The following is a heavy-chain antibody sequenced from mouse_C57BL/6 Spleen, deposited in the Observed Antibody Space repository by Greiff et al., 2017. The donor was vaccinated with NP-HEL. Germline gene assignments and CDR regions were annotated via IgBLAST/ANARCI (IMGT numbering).Heavy chain of an antibody. Sequence: LQESGAELARPGASVKLSCKASGYTFTSYGISWVKQRTGQGLEWIGEIYPRSGNTYFNEKFKGKATLTADKSSSTAYMELRSLTSEDSAVYFCARLRDYDPYYYAMDYWGQGTSVTVSS. J-gene: IGHJ4*01. CDR3: ARLRDYDPYYYAMDY. CDR1: GYTFTSYG. D-gene: IGHD2-4*01. CDR2: IYPRSGNT. V-gene: IGHV1-81*01.